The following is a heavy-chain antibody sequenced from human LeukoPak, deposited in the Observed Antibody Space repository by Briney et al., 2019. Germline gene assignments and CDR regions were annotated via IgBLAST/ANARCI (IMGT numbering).Heavy chain of an antibody. V-gene: IGHV3-30*02. Sequence: GGTLRLSCAASGFTLSSYGMHWVRQAPGKGLEWVAFIRYDGSNKYYADSVKGRFTISRDNSKNTLYLQMNSLRAEDTAVYYCAKDWGYSYGFCDYWGQGTLVTVPS. CDR3: AKDWGYSYGFCDY. D-gene: IGHD5-18*01. J-gene: IGHJ4*02. CDR2: IRYDGSNK. CDR1: GFTLSSYG.